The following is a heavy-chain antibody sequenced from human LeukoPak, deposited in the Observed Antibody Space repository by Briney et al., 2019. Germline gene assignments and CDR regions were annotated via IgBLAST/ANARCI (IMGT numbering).Heavy chain of an antibody. CDR1: GYTFTGSY. D-gene: IGHD3-10*01. Sequence: ASVKVSCKASGYTFTGSYMHWVRQAPGQGLEWMGWINPKSGGTNSAQKFQGRVTMTRDTSISTAYMELSRLRSDDTTVFYCARAYGSGSFYYYGMDVWGQGTTVTVSS. V-gene: IGHV1-2*02. J-gene: IGHJ6*02. CDR2: INPKSGGT. CDR3: ARAYGSGSFYYYGMDV.